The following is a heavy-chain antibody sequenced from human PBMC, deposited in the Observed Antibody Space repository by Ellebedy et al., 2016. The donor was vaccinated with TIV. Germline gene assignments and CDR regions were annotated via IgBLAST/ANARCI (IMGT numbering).Heavy chain of an antibody. Sequence: MPSETLSLTCTVSGGSVISGSYYWSWIRQPPGKGLEWIGYVYYSANSNYNPSLKSPVTISVDTSKNQFSLKMTSVTAAETAVYYCAREGGSGDSYAPFDPWGQGTLVTVSS. D-gene: IGHD5-18*01. CDR1: GGSVISGSYY. CDR3: AREGGSGDSYAPFDP. V-gene: IGHV4-61*01. J-gene: IGHJ5*02. CDR2: VYYSANS.